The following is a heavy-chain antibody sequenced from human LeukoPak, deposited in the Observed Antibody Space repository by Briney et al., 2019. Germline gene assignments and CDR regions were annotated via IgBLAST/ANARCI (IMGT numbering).Heavy chain of an antibody. Sequence: PSETLSLTCSVYGGSFSGYYWSWIRQPPGKGLEWIGEINPSGSTNYNPSLKSRVTISVDTSKNQFSLKLSSVTAADAAVYYCASYSGSTVKFDYWGQGTLVTVSS. J-gene: IGHJ4*02. CDR2: INPSGST. V-gene: IGHV4-34*01. CDR3: ASYSGSTVKFDY. D-gene: IGHD1-26*01. CDR1: GGSFSGYY.